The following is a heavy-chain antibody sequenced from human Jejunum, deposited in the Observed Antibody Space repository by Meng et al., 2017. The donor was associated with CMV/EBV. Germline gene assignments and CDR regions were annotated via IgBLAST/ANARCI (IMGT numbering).Heavy chain of an antibody. CDR3: ARENDYTNYFDS. Sequence: SGYTIRTYPIRWVRQAPGEGLEWVAGVSNDGATTYQADSVRGRFSISRDNSKNTVYLQMNSLRREDTAVYFCARENDYTNYFDSWGRGTLVTVSS. D-gene: IGHD4-11*01. J-gene: IGHJ4*02. V-gene: IGHV3-30-3*01. CDR2: VSNDGATT. CDR1: GYTIRTYP.